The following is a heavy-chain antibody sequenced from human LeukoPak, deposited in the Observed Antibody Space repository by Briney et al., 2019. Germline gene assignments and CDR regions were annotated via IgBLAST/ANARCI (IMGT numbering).Heavy chain of an antibody. Sequence: ASVKASCKASGYTFTDYYVHWVRQAPGQGLDWMGGINPNTGDTNYAQKFQGRVTMTRDTSVNTAYMELSRLQSDDTAVYYCAREEYGDFSYYYYYYMDVWGKGTPVTVSS. D-gene: IGHD2-21*02. CDR2: INPNTGDT. J-gene: IGHJ6*03. CDR3: AREEYGDFSYYYYYYMDV. V-gene: IGHV1-2*02. CDR1: GYTFTDYY.